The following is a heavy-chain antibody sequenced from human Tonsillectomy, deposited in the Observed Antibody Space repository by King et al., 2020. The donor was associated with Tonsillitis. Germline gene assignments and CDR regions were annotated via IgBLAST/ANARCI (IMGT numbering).Heavy chain of an antibody. CDR2: ISSSSTYI. CDR3: ARGLVGYDFLTGYRGYFDY. Sequence: VQLVESGGGLVKPGGSLRLSCAASGFTFSSYSMNWVRQAPGKGLEWVSYISSSSTYIYYGDSVKGRFTLSRDNAKNSGYLQMNSLRAKDTAVYYCARGLVGYDFLTGYRGYFDYWGQGTLVTVSS. V-gene: IGHV3-21*01. J-gene: IGHJ4*02. D-gene: IGHD3-9*01. CDR1: GFTFSSYS.